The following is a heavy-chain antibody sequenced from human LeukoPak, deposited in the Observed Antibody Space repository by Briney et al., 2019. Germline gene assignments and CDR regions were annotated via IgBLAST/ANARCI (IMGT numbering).Heavy chain of an antibody. J-gene: IGHJ6*02. CDR1: GTSINNYY. D-gene: IGHD6-19*01. V-gene: IGHV4-59*01. Sequence: PSETLSLTCTVSGTSINNYYWHWIRQPPGKGLEWIGYIHYSGSTNYNPSLESRITMSLDTSKSQFSLKLSSVTPADTAVYYCAASGWPSNSFGVWGQGTTVTVSS. CDR3: AASGWPSNSFGV. CDR2: IHYSGST.